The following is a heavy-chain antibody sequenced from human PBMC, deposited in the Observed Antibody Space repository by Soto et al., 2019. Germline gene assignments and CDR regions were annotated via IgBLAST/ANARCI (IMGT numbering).Heavy chain of an antibody. V-gene: IGHV4-30-2*01. CDR3: ARRDCISTTCYFYY. D-gene: IGHD2-2*01. CDR2: IYESGST. CDR1: GDSMSRSAYS. J-gene: IGHJ4*02. Sequence: SETLSLTCAVSGDSMSRSAYSWTWIRQPPGKGLEWIGYIYESGSTHYNPSLKSRVTTSVDWSKNQFFLKLSSVTAADTAVYYCARRDCISTTCYFYYWGQGTLVTVS.